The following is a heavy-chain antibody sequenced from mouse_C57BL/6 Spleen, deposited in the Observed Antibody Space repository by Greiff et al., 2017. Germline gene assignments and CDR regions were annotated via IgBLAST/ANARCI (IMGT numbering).Heavy chain of an antibody. D-gene: IGHD4-1*01. CDR3: TRGETGTGYFDV. CDR1: GYTFTSYW. Sequence: VQLQQSGTVLARPGASVKMSCKTSGYTFTSYWMHWVKQRPGQGLEWIGAIYPGNSDTSYNQKSKGKAKLTAVTSASTAYMELSSLTNEDSAVYYCTRGETGTGYFDVWGTGTTVTVSS. CDR2: IYPGNSDT. J-gene: IGHJ1*03. V-gene: IGHV1-5*01.